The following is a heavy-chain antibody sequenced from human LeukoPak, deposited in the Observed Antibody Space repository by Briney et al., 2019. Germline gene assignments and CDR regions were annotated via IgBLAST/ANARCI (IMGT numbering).Heavy chain of an antibody. CDR2: INSDGSST. V-gene: IGHV3-74*01. CDR1: GFTFSGYW. CDR3: ARHLGTYSDH. J-gene: IGHJ4*02. Sequence: GGSLRLSCAASGFTFSGYWMYWVRQAPGKGLVWVSLINSDGSSTNYADPVKGRFTISRENAKNTLYLQVNSVRADDSAVYYCARHLGTYSDHWGQGTLVTVSS. D-gene: IGHD7-27*01.